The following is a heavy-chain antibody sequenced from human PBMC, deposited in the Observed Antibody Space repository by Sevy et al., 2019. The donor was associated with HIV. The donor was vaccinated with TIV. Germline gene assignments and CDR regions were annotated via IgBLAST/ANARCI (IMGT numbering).Heavy chain of an antibody. J-gene: IGHJ5*02. V-gene: IGHV3-30*18. CDR3: AKGCDGDWLS. CDR1: GFIFGDYG. CDR2: ISYDGNDE. D-gene: IGHD3-9*01. Sequence: GGSLRLSCAASGFIFGDYGMHWVRQAPNKGLGWVAGISYDGNDEYYADSLKGRLAISRDNSKNTLYLQLNGLRVDDTAVYYCAKGCDGDWLSWGQGSLVTVSS.